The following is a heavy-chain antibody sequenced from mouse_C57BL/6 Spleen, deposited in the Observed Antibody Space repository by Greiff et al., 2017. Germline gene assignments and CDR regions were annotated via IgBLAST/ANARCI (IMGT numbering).Heavy chain of an antibody. J-gene: IGHJ2*01. CDR3: ARINVLLRYFDY. CDR1: GYTFTDYY. D-gene: IGHD1-1*01. Sequence: EVQLLQSGPELVKPGASVKISCKASGYTFTDYYMNWVKQSHGKSLEWIGDINPNNGGTSYNQKFKGKATLTVDKSSSTAYMELRSLTSEDSAVYYGARINVLLRYFDYGGQGTTLTVSS. CDR2: INPNNGGT. V-gene: IGHV1-26*01.